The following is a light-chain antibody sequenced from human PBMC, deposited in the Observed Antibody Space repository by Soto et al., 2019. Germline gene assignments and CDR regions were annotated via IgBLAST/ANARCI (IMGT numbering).Light chain of an antibody. J-gene: IGKJ3*01. CDR1: QSVFHSSNKENH. V-gene: IGKV4-1*01. CDR2: RAS. CDR3: HQYYSAPFT. Sequence: DIVLTQSPDFLAVSLGERATINCKSSQSVFHSSNKENHLSWYQQKPGQPPKLLIYRASARDSGVPDRFSGSESGTDFTLNISSLQAEDVAVYYCHQYYSAPFTFGPGTKVDLK.